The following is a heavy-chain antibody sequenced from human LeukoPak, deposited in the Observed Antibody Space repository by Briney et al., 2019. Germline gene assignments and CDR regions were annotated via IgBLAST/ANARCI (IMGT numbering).Heavy chain of an antibody. CDR1: GFAFSTYW. CDR2: INPDRIAT. J-gene: IGHJ6*02. CDR3: ARDYYYGMDV. Sequence: PGGSLRLSCAASGFAFSTYWMHWVRQAPGKGLEWVSRINPDRIATTYADSVKGRFTISRDNAKNMLFLQMNSLRAEDTAVYYCARDYYYGMDVWGQGTTITVSS. V-gene: IGHV3-74*01.